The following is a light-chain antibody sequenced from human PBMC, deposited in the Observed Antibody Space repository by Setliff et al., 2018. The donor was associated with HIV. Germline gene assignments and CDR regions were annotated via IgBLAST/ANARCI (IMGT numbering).Light chain of an antibody. CDR1: KIGRKS. J-gene: IGLJ1*01. Sequence: SYELTQPPSVSVAPGKTARITCGGNKIGRKSVHWYQQKPGQAPLLVVYDDSDQPSKISERFSGSKSGNMATLTINRVEAGDEADYYCQVWDNNGDFYVFGSGTKVTVL. CDR2: DDS. CDR3: QVWDNNGDFYV. V-gene: IGLV3-21*03.